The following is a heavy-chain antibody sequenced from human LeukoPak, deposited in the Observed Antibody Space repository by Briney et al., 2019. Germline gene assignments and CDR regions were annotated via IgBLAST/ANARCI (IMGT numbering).Heavy chain of an antibody. J-gene: IGHJ4*02. CDR2: FKTDGRTT. V-gene: IGHV3-74*01. Sequence: PGGSLRLSCAASGFTFNSYWMHWVRQAPGKGLVWVSLFKTDGRTTRYADSVKGRFTISRDNAKNTLYLQMNSLRAEDTAVYYCARSTSQGFDYWGQGTPVIVSS. CDR1: GFTFNSYW. CDR3: ARSTSQGFDY.